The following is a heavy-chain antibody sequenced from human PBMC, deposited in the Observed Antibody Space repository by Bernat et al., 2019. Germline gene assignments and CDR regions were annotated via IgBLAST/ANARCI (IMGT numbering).Heavy chain of an antibody. V-gene: IGHV4-4*02. CDR1: GGSISSSNW. Sequence: QVQLQESGPGLVKPSGTLSLTCAVSGGSISSSNWWSWVRQPPGKGVEWIGEIYHSGSTNYTPSLKSRVTISVDQSKNQFSLKLSSVTAADTAVYYCARDDYYDSSGYKPLDYWGQGTLVTVSS. CDR3: ARDDYYDSSGYKPLDY. D-gene: IGHD3-22*01. J-gene: IGHJ4*02. CDR2: IYHSGST.